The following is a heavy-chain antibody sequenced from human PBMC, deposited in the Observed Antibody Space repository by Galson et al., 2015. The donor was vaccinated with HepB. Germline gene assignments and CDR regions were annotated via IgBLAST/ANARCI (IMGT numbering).Heavy chain of an antibody. Sequence: SEPLSLTCTVSGGSISSYYWSWIRQPPGKGLEWIGYIYYSGSTNYNPSLKSRVTISVDTSKNQFSLKLSSVTAADTAVHYCAREVQYDFWSGYYTRGYYYYMDVWGKGTTVTVSS. CDR3: AREVQYDFWSGYYTRGYYYYMDV. J-gene: IGHJ6*03. V-gene: IGHV4-59*01. D-gene: IGHD3-3*01. CDR1: GGSISSYY. CDR2: IYYSGST.